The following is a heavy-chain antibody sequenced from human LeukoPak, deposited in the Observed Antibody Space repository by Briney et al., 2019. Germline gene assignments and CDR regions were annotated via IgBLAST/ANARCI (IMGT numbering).Heavy chain of an antibody. D-gene: IGHD1-26*01. CDR2: ISYDGSNK. Sequence: GGSLRLSCAASGFTFSSYGMHWVRQAPGKGLEWVAVISYDGSNKYYADSVKGRFTISRDNSKNTLYLQMNSLRAEDTAVYYCARRGRSGSYTFFDYWGQGTLVTVSS. CDR1: GFTFSSYG. CDR3: ARRGRSGSYTFFDY. J-gene: IGHJ4*02. V-gene: IGHV3-30*03.